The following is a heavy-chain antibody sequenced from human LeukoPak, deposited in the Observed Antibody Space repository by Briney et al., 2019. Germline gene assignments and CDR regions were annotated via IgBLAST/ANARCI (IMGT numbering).Heavy chain of an antibody. CDR3: ARDESSSSPMDV. V-gene: IGHV1-2*02. Sequence: ASVKVSCKASGYTFTGYYMHWVRQAPGQGLEWMGWINPNSGGTNYAQKFQGRVTMTRDTSISTAYMEPSRLRSDDTAVYYCARDESSSSPMDVWGKGTTVTVSS. CDR1: GYTFTGYY. J-gene: IGHJ6*03. D-gene: IGHD6-6*01. CDR2: INPNSGGT.